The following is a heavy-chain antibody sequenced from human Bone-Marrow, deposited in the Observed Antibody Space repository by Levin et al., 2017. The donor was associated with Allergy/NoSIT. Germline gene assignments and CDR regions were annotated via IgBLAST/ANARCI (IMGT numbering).Heavy chain of an antibody. Sequence: ASVKVSCKASGYTFTSYGISWVRQAPGQGLEWMGWISAYNGNTNYAQKLQGRVTMTTDTSTSTAYMELRSLRSDDTAVYYCARENDYDFWSGPSPYGMDVWGQGTTVTVSS. CDR3: ARENDYDFWSGPSPYGMDV. J-gene: IGHJ6*02. CDR2: ISAYNGNT. CDR1: GYTFTSYG. V-gene: IGHV1-18*01. D-gene: IGHD3-3*01.